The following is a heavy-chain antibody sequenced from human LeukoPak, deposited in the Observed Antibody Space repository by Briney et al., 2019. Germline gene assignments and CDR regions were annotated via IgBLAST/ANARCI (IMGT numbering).Heavy chain of an antibody. J-gene: IGHJ4*02. CDR2: ITPDGRGT. CDR1: GFTFSGHW. CDR3: ARSGYYNGYDY. Sequence: PGGSLRLSCVASGFTFSGHWMHWVRQVPGKGLVAVSRITPDGRGTAYADSVKGRFTISRDNAKNTLYLEMNSLTAEDSALYYCARSGYYNGYDYWGQGTLVTVSS. V-gene: IGHV3-74*03. D-gene: IGHD3-10*01.